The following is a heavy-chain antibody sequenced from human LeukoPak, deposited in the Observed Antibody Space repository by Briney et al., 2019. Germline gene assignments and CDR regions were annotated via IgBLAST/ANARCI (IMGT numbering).Heavy chain of an antibody. Sequence: ASVKVSCKASGYTFTDYYMHWVRQAPGQRLEWMGWINAGNGNTKYSQEFQGRVTITRDTSASTAYMELSSLRSEDMAVYYCARGAQWELRPFDAFDIWGQGTMVTVSS. CDR1: GYTFTDYY. V-gene: IGHV1-3*03. D-gene: IGHD1-26*01. J-gene: IGHJ3*02. CDR3: ARGAQWELRPFDAFDI. CDR2: INAGNGNT.